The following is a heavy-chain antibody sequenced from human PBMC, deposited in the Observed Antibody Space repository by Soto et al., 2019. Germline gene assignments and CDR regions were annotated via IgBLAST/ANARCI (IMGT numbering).Heavy chain of an antibody. CDR2: ISGGGATT. V-gene: IGHV3-23*01. CDR1: GFTFSNYA. Sequence: PGGSLRLSCAASGFTFSNYAMSRVRQAPGKGLEWVSAISGGGATTYYADSVKGRFTLSRDNSNNTLHLPLNSLRAEDTAIYYCAKGSGTTRPYGMDVWGQGTTVTVCS. D-gene: IGHD1-26*01. CDR3: AKGSGTTRPYGMDV. J-gene: IGHJ6*02.